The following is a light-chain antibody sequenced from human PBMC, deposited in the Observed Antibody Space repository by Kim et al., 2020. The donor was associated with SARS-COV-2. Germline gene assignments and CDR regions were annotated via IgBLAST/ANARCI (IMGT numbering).Light chain of an antibody. CDR2: AAS. CDR3: LQDYTYPYT. J-gene: IGKJ2*01. CDR1: QDIRND. V-gene: IGKV1-6*01. Sequence: AIQMSQSPSSLSASIGDRVTITCRASQDIRNDLGWYQQKPGKAPELLIYAASSLQSGVPSRFAGSGSGTDFTLTISSLQPEDFATYYCLQDYTYPYTFGQGTKLEI.